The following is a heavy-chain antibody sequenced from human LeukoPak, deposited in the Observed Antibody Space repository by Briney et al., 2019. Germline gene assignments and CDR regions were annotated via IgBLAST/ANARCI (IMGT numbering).Heavy chain of an antibody. CDR1: GGSISSSSYY. V-gene: IGHV4-39*07. Sequence: SETLSLTCTVSGGSISSSSYYWGWIRQPPGTGLEWLGSIYYSGSTYYNPSLKSRVTISVDTSKNQFSLKLSSVTAADTAVYYCARSLYGSGIFYFDYWGQGTLVTVSS. CDR2: IYYSGST. D-gene: IGHD3-10*01. J-gene: IGHJ4*02. CDR3: ARSLYGSGIFYFDY.